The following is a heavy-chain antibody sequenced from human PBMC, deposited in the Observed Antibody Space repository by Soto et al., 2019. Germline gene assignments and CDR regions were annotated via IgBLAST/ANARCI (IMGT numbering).Heavy chain of an antibody. CDR1: GFTFSDYY. CDR2: ISNTGSTT. D-gene: IGHD6-6*01. Sequence: ESGGDLVKPGGSLRLSCAASGFTFSDYYMSWIRQAPGKGLEWVSYISNTGSTTYYADYVKGRFTISRDNATKSLYLQMISLRVEDTAVYYCARDRAARRGYFWYGVDVWGQGTTVTVSS. CDR3: ARDRAARRGYFWYGVDV. J-gene: IGHJ6*02. V-gene: IGHV3-11*01.